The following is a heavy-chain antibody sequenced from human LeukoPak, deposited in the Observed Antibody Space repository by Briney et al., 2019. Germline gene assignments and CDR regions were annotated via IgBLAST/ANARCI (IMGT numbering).Heavy chain of an antibody. CDR1: GFTFSSYA. CDR2: ISGSGDST. CDR3: AKTTSYYYDSSGYYLNY. J-gene: IGHJ4*02. V-gene: IGHV3-23*01. Sequence: GGSLRLSCAASGFTFSSYAMSWVRQAPGKGLEWVSAISGSGDSTYYADSVKGRFTISRDNSKNTLYLQMNSLRAEDTAVYYCAKTTSYYYDSSGYYLNYWGQGTLVTVSS. D-gene: IGHD3-22*01.